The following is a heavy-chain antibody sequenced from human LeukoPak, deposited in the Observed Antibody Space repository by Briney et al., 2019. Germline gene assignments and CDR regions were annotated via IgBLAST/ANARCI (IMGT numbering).Heavy chain of an antibody. V-gene: IGHV5-51*01. CDR2: IYPGDSDT. Sequence: GESLKISCKGSGYSFTSYWIGWVRQMPGKGLEWMGIIYPGDSDTRYSPSFQGQVTISADKSISTAYLQWSNLKASDTAMYYCARSWTDPGYYFDYWGQGTLVTVSS. CDR3: ARSWTDPGYYFDY. CDR1: GYSFTSYW. D-gene: IGHD3/OR15-3a*01. J-gene: IGHJ4*02.